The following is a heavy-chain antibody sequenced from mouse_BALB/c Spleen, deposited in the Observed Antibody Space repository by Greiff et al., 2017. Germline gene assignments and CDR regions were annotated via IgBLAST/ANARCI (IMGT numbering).Heavy chain of an antibody. D-gene: IGHD2-4*01. CDR3: ARLKITYYAMDY. CDR1: GYTFTSYW. J-gene: IGHJ4*01. Sequence: QVQLQQSGAELVKPGASVKLSCKASGYTFTSYWMHWVKQRPGQGLEWIGEINPSNGRTNYNEKFKSKATLTVDKSSSTAYMQLSSLTSEDSAVYYCARLKITYYAMDYWGQGTSVTVSS. V-gene: IGHV1S81*02. CDR2: INPSNGRT.